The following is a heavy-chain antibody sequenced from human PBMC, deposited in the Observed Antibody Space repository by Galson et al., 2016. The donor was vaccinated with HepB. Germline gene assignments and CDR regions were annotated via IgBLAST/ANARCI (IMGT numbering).Heavy chain of an antibody. CDR1: GFSFDDSW. J-gene: IGHJ3*02. CDR3: ARDSSTSIESGGYYDAFDI. CDR2: IKRDGSKK. D-gene: IGHD2/OR15-2a*01. V-gene: IGHV3-7*01. Sequence: SLRLSCAASGFSFDDSWMTWVRQTPEKGLEWVANIKRDGSKKNYLDSVKGRFTISRDNAKNLLYLQMDSLRAEDTAVYFCARDSSTSIESGGYYDAFDIWGQGTMVTVSS.